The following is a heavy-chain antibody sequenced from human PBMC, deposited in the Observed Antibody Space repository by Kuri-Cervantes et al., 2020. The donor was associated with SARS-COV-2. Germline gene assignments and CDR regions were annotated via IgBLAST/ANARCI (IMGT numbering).Heavy chain of an antibody. CDR1: GFIFNDYC. Sequence: ETLSLTCAAAGFIFNDYCMGWIRQAPGKALEWVSSISGSGSYIYYADSVKGRFTISKESGENSLYLHMNSLRGDDTAVYYCARVAGEGPIYYYYMDVWGKGTTVTVS. D-gene: IGHD2-21*01. CDR3: ARVAGEGPIYYYYMDV. CDR2: ISGSGSYI. V-gene: IGHV3-21*01. J-gene: IGHJ6*03.